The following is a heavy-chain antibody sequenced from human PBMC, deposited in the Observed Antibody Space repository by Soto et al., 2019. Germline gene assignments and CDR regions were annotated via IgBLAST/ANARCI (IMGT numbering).Heavy chain of an antibody. CDR2: IYSGGST. CDR3: ARDLYFAY. J-gene: IGHJ4*02. CDR1: GFTVTSHY. Sequence: EVQLVESGGGLVQPGGSLRLSCAASGFTVTSHYMSWVRQAPGKGLEWVSVIYSGGSTYYAVSVKGRFTISRDNSKNTLYLQMNSLRAGDTAVYYCARDLYFAYWGQGTLVTVSS. V-gene: IGHV3-66*01.